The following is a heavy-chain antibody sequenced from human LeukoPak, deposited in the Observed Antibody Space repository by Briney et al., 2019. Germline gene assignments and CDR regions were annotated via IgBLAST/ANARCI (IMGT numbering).Heavy chain of an antibody. V-gene: IGHV4-59*01. D-gene: IGHD3-10*01. CDR2: IYYSGST. J-gene: IGHJ6*03. CDR3: ARTMVRGVMNYYYYMDV. CDR1: GGSISSYY. Sequence: SETLSLTCTVSGGSISSYYWSWIRQPPGKGLEWIGYIYYSGSTNYNPSLKSRVTISVDTSKNQFSLKLSSVTAADTAVYYCARTMVRGVMNYYYYMDVWGKGTTVTISS.